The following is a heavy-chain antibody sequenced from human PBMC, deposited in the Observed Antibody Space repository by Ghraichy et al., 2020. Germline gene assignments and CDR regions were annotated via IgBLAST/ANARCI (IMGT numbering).Heavy chain of an antibody. J-gene: IGHJ4*02. Sequence: SETLSLTCAVYGGSFSGYYWSWIRQPPGKGLEWIGEINHSGSTNYNPSLKSRVTISVDTSKNQFSLKLSSVTAADTAVYYCARGSIMVRGVPAYWGQGTLVTVSS. CDR2: INHSGST. CDR3: ARGSIMVRGVPAY. D-gene: IGHD3-10*01. V-gene: IGHV4-34*01. CDR1: GGSFSGYY.